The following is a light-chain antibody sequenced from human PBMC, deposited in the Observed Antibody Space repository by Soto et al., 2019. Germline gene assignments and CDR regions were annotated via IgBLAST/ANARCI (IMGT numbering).Light chain of an antibody. CDR3: QQYNSYWT. V-gene: IGKV1-5*01. CDR1: QSISSW. Sequence: DVQMTLSPSTLSASVGDRVTITCRASQSISSWLAWYQQKPGKAPKLLIYDASSLESGVPSRFSGSGSGTEFTLTISSLQPDDFATYYCQQYNSYWTFGQGTKV. CDR2: DAS. J-gene: IGKJ1*01.